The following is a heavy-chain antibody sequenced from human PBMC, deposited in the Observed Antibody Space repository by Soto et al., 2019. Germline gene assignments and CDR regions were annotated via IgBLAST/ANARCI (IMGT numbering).Heavy chain of an antibody. J-gene: IGHJ3*02. Sequence: SETLSLTCTVSGGSISSSIYYGGWIRQPPGKGLEWIGSIFYSGSTYYNPSLKSRVTISVDTSKNQFSLKLCSVTAADTAVYYCARGYCSGGSCYSWTHAFDIWGQGTMVTVSS. D-gene: IGHD2-15*01. CDR2: IFYSGST. CDR1: GGSISSSIYY. CDR3: ARGYCSGGSCYSWTHAFDI. V-gene: IGHV4-39*07.